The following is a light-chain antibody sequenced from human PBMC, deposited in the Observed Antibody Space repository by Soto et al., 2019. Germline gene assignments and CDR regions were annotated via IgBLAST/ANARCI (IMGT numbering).Light chain of an antibody. CDR2: QDS. J-gene: IGLJ2*01. CDR1: KLGDKY. V-gene: IGLV3-1*01. Sequence: SSELTQPPSVSVSPGQTASITCSGDKLGDKYVCWYQQKPGQSPVLVIYQDSKRPSGIPERFSGSNSGNTATLTISGTQAMDEADYYCQAWDSNKVFGGGTKLTVL. CDR3: QAWDSNKV.